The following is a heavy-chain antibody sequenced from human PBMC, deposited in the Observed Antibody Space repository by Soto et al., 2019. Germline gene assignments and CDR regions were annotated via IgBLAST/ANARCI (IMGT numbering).Heavy chain of an antibody. CDR2: ISSSSSTI. D-gene: IGHD6-19*01. V-gene: IGHV3-48*02. CDR3: ARAVAGTFDY. Sequence: ETLSLTCTVSGGSISSISYYWGWIRQPPGKGLELFSYISSSSSTIYYADSVKCRFTIFRDNAKNSLYLQMNSLRDEDTAVYYCARAVAGTFDYWGQGTLVTVSS. J-gene: IGHJ4*02. CDR1: GGSISSIS.